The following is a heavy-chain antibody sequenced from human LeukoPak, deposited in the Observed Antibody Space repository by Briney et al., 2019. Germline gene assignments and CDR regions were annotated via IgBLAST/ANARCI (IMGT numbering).Heavy chain of an antibody. D-gene: IGHD3-10*01. CDR2: ISSSSYI. V-gene: IGHV3-21*01. CDR3: ARDRGFGLNAFDI. CDR1: GFTFSSYS. J-gene: IGHJ3*02. Sequence: GGSLRLSCAPSGFTFSSYSMNWVRQAPGKGLEWVSSISSSSYIYYADSVKGRFTISRDNAKNSLYLQMNSLRAEDTAVYYCARDRGFGLNAFDIWGQGTMVTVSS.